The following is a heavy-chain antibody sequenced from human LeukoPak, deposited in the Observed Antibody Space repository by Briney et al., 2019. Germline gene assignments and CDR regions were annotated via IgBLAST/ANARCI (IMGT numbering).Heavy chain of an antibody. D-gene: IGHD6-19*01. J-gene: IGHJ4*02. CDR1: GFTFSSYS. Sequence: GGTLRLSCAASGFTFSSYSMNWVRQAPGKGLEWVSSISSSSSYIYCADSVKGRFTISRDNAKNSLYLQMNSLRAEDTAVYYCARDWRAGIAVAGTGPDYWGQGTLVTVSS. CDR2: ISSSSSYI. CDR3: ARDWRAGIAVAGTGPDY. V-gene: IGHV3-21*01.